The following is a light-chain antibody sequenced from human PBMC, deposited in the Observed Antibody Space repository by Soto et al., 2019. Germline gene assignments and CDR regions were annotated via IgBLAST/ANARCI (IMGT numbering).Light chain of an antibody. J-gene: IGLJ2*01. V-gene: IGLV1-40*01. CDR1: SSNIGAGYD. CDR2: ANN. CDR3: CSYGGGYTPLV. Sequence: QSVLTQPPSVSGAPGQRVTISCTGSSSNIGAGYDVHWYQQFPGTVPKLLIYANNNRPSGVPDRFSGSKSGTSASLAITGLQAEDEADYYCCSYGGGYTPLVFGGGTKLTVL.